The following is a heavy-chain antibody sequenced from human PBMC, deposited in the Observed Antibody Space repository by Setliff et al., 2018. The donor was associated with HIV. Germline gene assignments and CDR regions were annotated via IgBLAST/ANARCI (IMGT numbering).Heavy chain of an antibody. CDR2: IHHSGST. J-gene: IGHJ4*02. Sequence: SETLSLTCTVSGGSSSTSDYYWGRIRLPPGKGLEWIASIHHSGSTWYNPSLKSRVTISADMSKNQFSLKLFSVTAADTAIYYCARPSFGIGGGSIFDSWGQGTLVTVSS. CDR1: GGSSSTSDYY. D-gene: IGHD3-3*01. CDR3: ARPSFGIGGGSIFDS. V-gene: IGHV4-39*01.